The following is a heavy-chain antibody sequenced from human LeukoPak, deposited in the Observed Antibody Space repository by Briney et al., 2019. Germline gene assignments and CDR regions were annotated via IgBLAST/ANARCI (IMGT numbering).Heavy chain of an antibody. CDR3: ASGDTSSWYSFDY. Sequence: GGSLRLSCAASGFTFSSYAMSWVRQAPGKGLEWVSVITSDSDSTYYADSVKGRFTLSRDNSKNTLYLQMNSLRAEDTAIYYCASGDTSSWYSFDYWGQGTLVTVSP. CDR2: ITSDSDST. D-gene: IGHD6-13*01. V-gene: IGHV3-23*01. J-gene: IGHJ4*02. CDR1: GFTFSSYA.